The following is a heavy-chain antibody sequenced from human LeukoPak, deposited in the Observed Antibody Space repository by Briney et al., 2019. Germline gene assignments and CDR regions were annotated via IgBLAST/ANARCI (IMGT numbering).Heavy chain of an antibody. Sequence: GASVKVSCKASGYTFTGYYMHWVRQAPGQGLEWMGWINPNSGGTNYAQKFQGRVTMTRDTSISTAYMELNRLRSDDTAVYYCARQGGLRGYYYYYMDVWGKGTTVTISS. J-gene: IGHJ6*03. CDR2: INPNSGGT. D-gene: IGHD4-17*01. V-gene: IGHV1-2*02. CDR1: GYTFTGYY. CDR3: ARQGGLRGYYYYYMDV.